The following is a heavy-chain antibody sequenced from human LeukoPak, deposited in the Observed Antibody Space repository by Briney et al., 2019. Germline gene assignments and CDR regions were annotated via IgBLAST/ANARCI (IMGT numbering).Heavy chain of an antibody. Sequence: GGSLRLSCAASGFTFDDYGMSWVRQAPGKGLKWVSGINWNGGSTGYADSVKGRFTISRDNAKNSLYLQMNSLRAEDTALYYCARVSLETTSNYYYYYMDVWGKGITVTVSS. D-gene: IGHD1-1*01. CDR3: ARVSLETTSNYYYYYMDV. CDR2: INWNGGST. V-gene: IGHV3-20*04. CDR1: GFTFDDYG. J-gene: IGHJ6*03.